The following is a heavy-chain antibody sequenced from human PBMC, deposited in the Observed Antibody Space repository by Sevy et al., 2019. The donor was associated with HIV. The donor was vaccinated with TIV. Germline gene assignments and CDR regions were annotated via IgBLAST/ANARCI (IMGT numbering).Heavy chain of an antibody. CDR2: ISGSDSTI. CDR1: GFTFSDYY. J-gene: IGHJ6*02. CDR3: ARDHVKDGDLGDYYYYAMDV. V-gene: IGHV3-11*01. Sequence: GGSLRLSCAASGFTFSDYYMSWIRQAPVKGLEWLSYISGSDSTIYCADSVKGRFTISRDNSKNSLYLQMNSLRAEDTAVYYCARDHVKDGDLGDYYYYAMDVWGQGTTVTVSS. D-gene: IGHD4-17*01.